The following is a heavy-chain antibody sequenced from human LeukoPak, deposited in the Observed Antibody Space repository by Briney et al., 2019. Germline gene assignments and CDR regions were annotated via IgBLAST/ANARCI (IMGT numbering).Heavy chain of an antibody. Sequence: ASVKVSCKASGYTFTSYDINWVRQATGQGLEWMGWMNPNSGNTGYAQKFQGRVTMTRNTSISTAYMELSSLRSEDTAVYYCARELEGGGRYYYDSSGYYDYWGQGTLVTVSS. CDR1: GYTFTSYD. J-gene: IGHJ4*02. CDR3: ARELEGGGRYYYDSSGYYDY. CDR2: MNPNSGNT. D-gene: IGHD3-22*01. V-gene: IGHV1-8*01.